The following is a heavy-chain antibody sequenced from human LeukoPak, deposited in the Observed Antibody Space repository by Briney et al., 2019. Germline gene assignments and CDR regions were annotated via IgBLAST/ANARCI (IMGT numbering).Heavy chain of an antibody. CDR2: IYHSGST. V-gene: IGHV4-30-2*01. CDR1: GGSISSGGYY. CDR3: ASGTGSFDY. D-gene: IGHD2-8*02. Sequence: PSETLSLTCTVSGGSISSGGYYWSWIRQPPGKGLECIGYIYHSGSTYYNPSLKSRVTISVDRSKNQFSLKLSSVTAADTAVYYCASGTGSFDYWGQGTLVTVSS. J-gene: IGHJ4*02.